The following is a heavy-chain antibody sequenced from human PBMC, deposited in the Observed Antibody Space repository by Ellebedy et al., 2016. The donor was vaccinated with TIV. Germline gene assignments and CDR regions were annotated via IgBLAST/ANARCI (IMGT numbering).Heavy chain of an antibody. CDR3: ATGRNGSGDGGFDY. D-gene: IGHD3-10*01. CDR2: IIPILGIA. Sequence: ASVKVSCKASGGTFSSYAISWVRQAPEQGLEWMGRIIPILGIANYAQKFQGRVTITADKSTSTAYMELSSLRSEDTAVYYCATGRNGSGDGGFDYWGQGTLVTVSS. CDR1: GGTFSSYA. V-gene: IGHV1-69*04. J-gene: IGHJ4*02.